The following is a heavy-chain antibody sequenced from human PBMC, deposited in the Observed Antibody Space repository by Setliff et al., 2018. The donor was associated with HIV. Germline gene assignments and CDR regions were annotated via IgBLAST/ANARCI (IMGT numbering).Heavy chain of an antibody. CDR2: IYYSGST. CDR3: ARSPRTATTISAGFHYMDV. J-gene: IGHJ6*03. D-gene: IGHD1-1*01. Sequence: SETLSLTCTVSGGSITTGSYYWSWIRQHPGKGLEWLGYIYYSGSTYYNPSLKSRVTISADTSKKNQFSLNLSSVTAADTAFYYCARSPRTATTISAGFHYMDVWGKGTTVTVSS. CDR1: GGSITTGSYY. V-gene: IGHV4-31*03.